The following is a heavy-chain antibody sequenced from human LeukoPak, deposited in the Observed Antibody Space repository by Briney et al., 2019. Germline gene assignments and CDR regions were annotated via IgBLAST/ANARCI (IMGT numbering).Heavy chain of an antibody. Sequence: PSETLSLTCTISDGSISHYFWSWIRQPPGKGLEWIGYIYASGSTTYNPSLKSRVTFSVDTSKNHFSLKLTSVTAADTAVYYCARAYYDFSSGYHYYFDSCGQGTLVTVSS. V-gene: IGHV4-4*09. D-gene: IGHD3-3*01. CDR1: DGSISHYF. J-gene: IGHJ4*02. CDR2: IYASGST. CDR3: ARAYYDFSSGYHYYFDS.